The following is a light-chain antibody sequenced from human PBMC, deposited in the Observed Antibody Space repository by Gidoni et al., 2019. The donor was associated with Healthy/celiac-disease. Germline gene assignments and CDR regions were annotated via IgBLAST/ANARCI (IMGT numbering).Light chain of an antibody. Sequence: EIVLTQSPATLSLSPVEIATLSCRASQSVSSYLAWYQQKPGQAPRLLIYDASNRATGIPARFSGSGSGTDFTLTISSLEPEDFAVYYCQQRSNWPPLTFGGGTKVEIK. CDR3: QQRSNWPPLT. CDR1: QSVSSY. CDR2: DAS. V-gene: IGKV3-11*01. J-gene: IGKJ4*01.